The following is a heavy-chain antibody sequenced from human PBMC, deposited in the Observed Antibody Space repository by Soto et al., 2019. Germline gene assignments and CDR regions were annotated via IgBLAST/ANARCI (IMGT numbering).Heavy chain of an antibody. J-gene: IGHJ4*02. Sequence: SETLSLTCAVSGGSMSSYYWTWVRQSPGKAPEWIGYAFYTGVTKYNPSLNSRLTISMDTSKNLLSLRLTSVTAADTALYYCARGAAGIATFDYWGQGILVTVSS. CDR2: AFYTGVT. CDR3: ARGAAGIATFDY. CDR1: GGSMSSYY. V-gene: IGHV4-59*01. D-gene: IGHD6-13*01.